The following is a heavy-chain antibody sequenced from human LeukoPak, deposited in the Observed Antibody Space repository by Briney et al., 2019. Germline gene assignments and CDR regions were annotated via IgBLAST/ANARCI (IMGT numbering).Heavy chain of an antibody. V-gene: IGHV1-2*06. D-gene: IGHD4-17*01. J-gene: IGHJ5*02. CDR3: ARGATVTNNWFDP. CDR2: INPNSGGT. CDR1: GYTFTGYY. Sequence: ASVKVSCKASGYTFTGYYMHWVRQAPGQGLEWMGRINPNSGGTNYAQKFQGRVTMTRNTSISTAYMELSSLRSEDTAVYYCARGATVTNNWFDPWGQGTLVTVSS.